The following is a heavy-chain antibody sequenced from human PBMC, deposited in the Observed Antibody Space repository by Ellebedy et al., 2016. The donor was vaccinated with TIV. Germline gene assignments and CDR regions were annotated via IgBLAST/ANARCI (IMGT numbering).Heavy chain of an antibody. CDR3: ARVIAEYEYYEILTGYYWFDP. Sequence: SETLSLTCTVSGGSISSHYWSWLRQPPGKGLEWIGYIDYSGKTNYSPSLKSRVSMSVDTAKNQFSLNLRSVSAADTALYYCARVIAEYEYYEILTGYYWFDPWGQGTLVTVSS. CDR1: GGSISSHY. V-gene: IGHV4-59*11. D-gene: IGHD3-9*01. J-gene: IGHJ5*01. CDR2: IDYSGKT.